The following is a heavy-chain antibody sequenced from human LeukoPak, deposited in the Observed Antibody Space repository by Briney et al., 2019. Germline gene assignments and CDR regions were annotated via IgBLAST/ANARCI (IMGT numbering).Heavy chain of an antibody. V-gene: IGHV4-30-4*08. CDR3: ASDSGSSPFDY. CDR2: IYYSGST. J-gene: IGHJ4*02. CDR1: GGSISSGDYY. Sequence: SQTLSLTCTVSGGSISSGDYYWSWIRQPPGKGLEWVGYIYYSGSTYYNPSLKSRVTISVDTSKNQFSLKLSSVTAADTAVYYCASDSGSSPFDYWGQGTLVTVSS. D-gene: IGHD1-26*01.